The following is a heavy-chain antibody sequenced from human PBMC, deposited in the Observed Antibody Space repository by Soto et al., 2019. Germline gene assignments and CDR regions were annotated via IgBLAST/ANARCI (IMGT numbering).Heavy chain of an antibody. V-gene: IGHV4-30-2*01. J-gene: IGHJ2*01. Sequence: QLQLQESGSGLVKPSQTLSLICAVSGVSISSGAYSWSWVRQPPGKGLEWIGYISHSGSTSYNPSLKWRVTISVDRSKNQFSLRLTSVTAADTSVYFCARGSGSTVTPVYWYFDLWGRGTLVTASS. CDR2: ISHSGST. D-gene: IGHD3-10*01. CDR3: ARGSGSTVTPVYWYFDL. CDR1: GVSISSGAYS.